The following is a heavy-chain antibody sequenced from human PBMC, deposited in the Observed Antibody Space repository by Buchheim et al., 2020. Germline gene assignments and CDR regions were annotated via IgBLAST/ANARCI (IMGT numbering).Heavy chain of an antibody. D-gene: IGHD6-19*01. J-gene: IGHJ6*02. CDR2: IIPIFGTA. CDR3: ARTQWLAGLHYYYYGMDV. V-gene: IGHV1-69*01. CDR1: GGTFSSYA. Sequence: QVQLVQSGAEVKKPGSSVRVSCKASGGTFSSYAISWVRQAPGQGLEWMGGIIPIFGTANYAQKFQGRVTITADESTSTAYMELSSLRSDDTAVYYCARTQWLAGLHYYYYGMDVWGQGTT.